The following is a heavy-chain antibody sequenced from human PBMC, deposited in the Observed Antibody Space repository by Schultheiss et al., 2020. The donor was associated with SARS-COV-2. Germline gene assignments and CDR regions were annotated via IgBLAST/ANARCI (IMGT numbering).Heavy chain of an antibody. V-gene: IGHV3-21*01. J-gene: IGHJ5*02. CDR1: GFTFSSYS. D-gene: IGHD2-21*01. Sequence: GSLRLSCAASGFTFSSYSMNWVRQAPGKGLEWVSSISSSSSYIYYADSVKGRFTISRDNAKNSLYLQMNSLRAEDTAVYYCARENAIASSNWFDPWGQGTLVTVSS. CDR3: ARENAIASSNWFDP. CDR2: ISSSSSYI.